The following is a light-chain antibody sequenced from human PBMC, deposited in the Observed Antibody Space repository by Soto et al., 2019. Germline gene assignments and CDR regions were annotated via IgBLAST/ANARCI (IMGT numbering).Light chain of an antibody. CDR1: QSVSSSY. J-gene: IGKJ3*01. Sequence: ELVLTQSPGTLSLSPGERATLSCRASQSVSSSYLAWYQQKPGQAPRVLIYGASSRATGIPERFSGSGSGTDFTRTISRLEPEDFAVYYCQHFGNSPPWTFGPGTKVDIK. CDR3: QHFGNSPPWT. CDR2: GAS. V-gene: IGKV3-20*01.